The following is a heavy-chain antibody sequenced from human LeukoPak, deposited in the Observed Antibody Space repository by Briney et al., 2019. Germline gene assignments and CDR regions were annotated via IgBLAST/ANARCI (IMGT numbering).Heavy chain of an antibody. CDR3: TKFDY. J-gene: IGHJ4*02. V-gene: IGHV3-23*01. Sequence: GGSRRLSCAASGFTFSSYWMSWVRQAPGKGLEWVSTVVGNDGSTFYANSVKGRFTISRDNSKNTVFLYMTSLRAEDTAVYYCTKFDYWGQGTLVTVSS. CDR2: VVGNDGST. CDR1: GFTFSSYW.